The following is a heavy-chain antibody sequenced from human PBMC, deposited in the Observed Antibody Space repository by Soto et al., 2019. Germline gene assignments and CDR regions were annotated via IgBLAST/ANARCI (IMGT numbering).Heavy chain of an antibody. D-gene: IGHD4-17*01. CDR3: AKDVSGAVTPYFDS. CDR2: ISASAGTT. CDR1: GFTFTDHA. Sequence: EVQLLESGGALVQPGGSLRLSCEAFGFTFTDHAMGWVRQAPGKGLEWVSLISASAGTTYYADSVRGRFTVSRDNAKSTPYLQMNSLRAEDTALYFCAKDVSGAVTPYFDSWGQGSQVTVSS. J-gene: IGHJ4*02. V-gene: IGHV3-23*01.